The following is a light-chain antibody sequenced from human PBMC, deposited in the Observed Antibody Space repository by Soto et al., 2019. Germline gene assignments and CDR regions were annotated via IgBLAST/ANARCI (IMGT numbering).Light chain of an antibody. CDR3: KQYYSYRE. V-gene: IGKV1-5*03. Sequence: DIHMTQSPSTVSAFVGDRVTIACRASQSISNWLAWHQQKPGKAPKLLIYKASSLESGVPSRFSGSGSGTEFTLTISSLQPDDFATYYCKQYYSYREFGQGTKVDIK. J-gene: IGKJ1*01. CDR2: KAS. CDR1: QSISNW.